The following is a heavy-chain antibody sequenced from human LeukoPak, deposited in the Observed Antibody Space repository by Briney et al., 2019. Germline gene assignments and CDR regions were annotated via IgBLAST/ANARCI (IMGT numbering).Heavy chain of an antibody. CDR1: GYTFRRYA. CDR2: ISCSGGST. J-gene: IGHJ4*02. Sequence: GGSLRLFCAASGYTFRRYAMRWVSEAPGKGREWGSDISCSGGSTYYADSVKGRFTISRDNSKNTLYLQMNSLRAEDTAVYYFAKVGVQCGGDCHLGLYYWRQGTLVTVSS. CDR3: AKVGVQCGGDCHLGLYY. D-gene: IGHD2-21*02. V-gene: IGHV3-23*01.